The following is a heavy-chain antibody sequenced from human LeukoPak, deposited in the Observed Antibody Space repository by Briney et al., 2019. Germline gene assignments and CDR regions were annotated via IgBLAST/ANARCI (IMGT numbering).Heavy chain of an antibody. CDR1: GLTFNNHW. J-gene: IGHJ4*02. CDR2: IRPDGSEE. D-gene: IGHD2-2*01. CDR3: SGRSGFSSIY. V-gene: IGHV3-7*01. Sequence: GGSLRLSCEASGLTFNNHWMNWVRQAPGKGLEWLANIRPDGSEEFYVDSVKGRFTISRDNAKNSVYLQMNNLRAEDTAVYYCSGRSGFSSIYWGQGVQVTVSS.